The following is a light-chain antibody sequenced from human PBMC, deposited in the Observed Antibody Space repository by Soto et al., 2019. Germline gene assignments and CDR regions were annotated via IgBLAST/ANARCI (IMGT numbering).Light chain of an antibody. CDR2: AAS. V-gene: IGKV1-39*01. CDR1: QSISSY. J-gene: IGKJ4*01. CDR3: QQSYSTPLT. Sequence: DIQMTQSPSSLSVSVGERVTITCRASQSISSYLNWYRQKPGKAPKLLIYAASSLQSGVPSRFSGSGSGTDFTLTISSLQPEDFATYYCQQSYSTPLTFGGGTKVEIK.